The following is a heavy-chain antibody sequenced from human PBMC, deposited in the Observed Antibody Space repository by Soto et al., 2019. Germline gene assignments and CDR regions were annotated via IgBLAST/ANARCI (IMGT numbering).Heavy chain of an antibody. CDR3: AKAIDIVLVPAAQFDY. CDR2: ISGSGGST. J-gene: IGHJ4*02. V-gene: IGHV3-23*01. Sequence: EVQLLESGGGLVQPGGSLRLSCAASGFTFSSYAMSWVRQAPGKGLEWASAISGSGGSTYYADSVKGRFTISRDKSKNTLYLQMNSLRAEDTDVYYCAKAIDIVLVPAAQFDYWGQGTLVTVSS. D-gene: IGHD2-2*01. CDR1: GFTFSSYA.